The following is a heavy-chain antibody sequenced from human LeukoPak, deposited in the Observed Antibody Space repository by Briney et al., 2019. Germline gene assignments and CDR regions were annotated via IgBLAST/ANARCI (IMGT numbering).Heavy chain of an antibody. Sequence: GGSLRLSCAAFGFIFSNYAMSWVRQAPGKGLEWVSGISASAGSAVYADSVKGRFTISRDNSKNMMYLQMNSLRAEDSAVYYCAKDQGSGLGSYSWGYFDYWGREPWSPSPQ. CDR2: ISASAGSA. D-gene: IGHD3-10*01. CDR3: AKDQGSGLGSYSWGYFDY. J-gene: IGHJ4*02. CDR1: GFIFSNYA. V-gene: IGHV3-23*01.